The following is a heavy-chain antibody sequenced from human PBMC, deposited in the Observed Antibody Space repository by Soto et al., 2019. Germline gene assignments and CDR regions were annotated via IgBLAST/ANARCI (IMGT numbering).Heavy chain of an antibody. Sequence: VQLLESGGGLVQPGGSLRLSCAASGFTFRDYAMNWVRQAPGKGLEWVSDISGSGDSARYADSVKGRFTIPRDNSRDTLYLQMNSLRVDDTAVYYCGKERRGSGWSVCNYWGQGDLVTVSS. CDR2: ISGSGDSA. V-gene: IGHV3-23*01. D-gene: IGHD6-19*01. CDR1: GFTFRDYA. CDR3: GKERRGSGWSVCNY. J-gene: IGHJ4*02.